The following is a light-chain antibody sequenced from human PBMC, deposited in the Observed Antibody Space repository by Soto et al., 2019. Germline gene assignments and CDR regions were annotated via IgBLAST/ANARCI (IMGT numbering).Light chain of an antibody. CDR2: AAS. CDR1: QGISTY. CDR3: QQAYITPYT. Sequence: DIQVTQSPVSLSASVGDRVTITCRTSQGISTYLNWYQQKAGDAPRLLISAASDLQKGVPSRVSGSGSGADFTLTISSLRPEDFATYYCQQAYITPYTFGQGAKLEI. V-gene: IGKV1-39*01. J-gene: IGKJ2*01.